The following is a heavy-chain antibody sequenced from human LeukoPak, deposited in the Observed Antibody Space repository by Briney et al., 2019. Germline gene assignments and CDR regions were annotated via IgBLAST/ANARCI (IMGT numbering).Heavy chain of an antibody. CDR3: ARAPSEIGGYYPEYFRH. D-gene: IGHD3-22*01. CDR1: GFTFSSYW. Sequence: GGSLRLSCAASGFTFSSYWMHWVRQAPGKGLVWVSRIKSDGSTNYADSVKGRFTISRDNAKNTVSLQMNSLRAEDTGVYYCARAPSEIGGYYPEYFRHWGQGSLVTVSS. V-gene: IGHV3-74*01. J-gene: IGHJ1*01. CDR2: IKSDGST.